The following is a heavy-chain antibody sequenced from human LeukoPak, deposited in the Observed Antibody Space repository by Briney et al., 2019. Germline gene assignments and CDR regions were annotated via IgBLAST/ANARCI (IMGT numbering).Heavy chain of an antibody. Sequence: GSLILSCAASGFTFSSYAMHWVRQAPGKGLEWGAVISYDGSNKYYADSVKGRFTISRDNSKSTLYLQMNSLRAEDTAVYYCAREGQLVAGTKADYWGQGTLVTVSS. CDR3: AREGQLVAGTKADY. CDR1: GFTFSSYA. V-gene: IGHV3-30-3*01. J-gene: IGHJ4*02. CDR2: ISYDGSNK. D-gene: IGHD6-19*01.